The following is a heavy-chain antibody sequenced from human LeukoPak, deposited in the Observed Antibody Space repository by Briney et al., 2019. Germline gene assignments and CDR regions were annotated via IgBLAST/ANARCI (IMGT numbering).Heavy chain of an antibody. Sequence: ASVTVSCMACGGTFSSYAISWVRQAPGQGLEWVGGIIPIFGTANYAQKFQGRVTITTDKSTSAAYMELSSLRSEETAVYYCARDARRYCSSTSCPSWFDPWGQGTLVTVSS. CDR1: GGTFSSYA. J-gene: IGHJ5*02. D-gene: IGHD2-2*01. CDR2: IIPIFGTA. V-gene: IGHV1-69*05. CDR3: ARDARRYCSSTSCPSWFDP.